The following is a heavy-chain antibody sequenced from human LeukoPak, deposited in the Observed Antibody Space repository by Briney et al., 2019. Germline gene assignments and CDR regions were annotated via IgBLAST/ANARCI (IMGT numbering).Heavy chain of an antibody. CDR1: GFTFSSYW. D-gene: IGHD3-3*01. CDR3: ARDYTLGFLEWLGAYYFDY. J-gene: IGHJ4*02. Sequence: GGSLRLSCAASGFTFSSYWMHWVRQAPGKGLVWVSRINSDGSSTSYADSVKGRFTISRDNAKNSLYLQMNSLRAEDTAVYYCARDYTLGFLEWLGAYYFDYWGQGTLVTVSS. V-gene: IGHV3-74*01. CDR2: INSDGSST.